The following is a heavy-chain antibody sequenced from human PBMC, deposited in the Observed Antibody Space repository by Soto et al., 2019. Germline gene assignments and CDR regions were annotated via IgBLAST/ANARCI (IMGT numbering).Heavy chain of an antibody. CDR1: GASISDYF. J-gene: IGHJ4*02. CDR2: FYYGETT. V-gene: IGHV4-59*01. CDR3: ARGTYCGSDCYWTLDY. D-gene: IGHD2-21*02. Sequence: SGTLSLTCTVAGASISDYFWTWIRQPPGKGLEWIGYFYYGETTNKKSSLNSRFTVSVDTSKSQFSLKVTSVTTADTAVYYCARGTYCGSDCYWTLDYWGQGKMVTVPQ.